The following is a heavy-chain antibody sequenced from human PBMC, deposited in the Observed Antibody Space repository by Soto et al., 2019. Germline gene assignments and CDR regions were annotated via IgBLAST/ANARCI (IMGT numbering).Heavy chain of an antibody. D-gene: IGHD3-22*01. CDR1: GYTFTSYY. CDR3: ARVFAYYYDSSGPNHDAFDI. CDR2: INPSGGST. J-gene: IGHJ3*02. V-gene: IGHV1-46*01. Sequence: GASVKVSCKASGYTFTSYYMHWVRQAPGQGLEWMGIINPSGGSTSYAQKFQGRVTMTRDTSTSTVFMELSSLRSEDTAVYYRARVFAYYYDSSGPNHDAFDIWGQGTMVTVSS.